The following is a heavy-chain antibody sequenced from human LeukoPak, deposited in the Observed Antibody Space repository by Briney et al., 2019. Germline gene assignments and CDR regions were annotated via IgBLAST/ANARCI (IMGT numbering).Heavy chain of an antibody. CDR2: IYYSGST. V-gene: IGHV4-59*12. CDR1: GGSISSYY. D-gene: IGHD3-10*01. Sequence: SETLSLTCTVSGGSISSYYWSWIRQPPGKGLEWIGYIYYSGSTNYNPSLKSRVTISVDTSKNQFSLELSSVTAADTAVYYCARCRLLWFGDPRNPGYYYYGMDVWGKGTTVTVSS. CDR3: ARCRLLWFGDPRNPGYYYYGMDV. J-gene: IGHJ6*04.